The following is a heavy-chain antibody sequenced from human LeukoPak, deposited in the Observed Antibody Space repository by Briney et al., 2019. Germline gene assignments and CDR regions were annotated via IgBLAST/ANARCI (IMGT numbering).Heavy chain of an antibody. J-gene: IGHJ4*02. CDR1: GFTFSSYS. CDR3: ARLVSRIALAGADY. D-gene: IGHD6-19*01. Sequence: GGSLRLSCAASGFTFSSYSRNWVRQAPGKGLEWVSSISSSSTYIYYADSVKGRFTVSRDNAENSLYLQMNSLRAEDTAVYYCARLVSRIALAGADYWGQGTLVTVSS. CDR2: ISSSSTYI. V-gene: IGHV3-21*06.